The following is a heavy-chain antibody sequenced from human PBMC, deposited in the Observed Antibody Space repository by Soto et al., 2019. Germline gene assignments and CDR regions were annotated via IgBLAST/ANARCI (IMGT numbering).Heavy chain of an antibody. CDR3: ARHYGTRDRQYNWFDP. Sequence: QVQLQESGPGLVKPSETLSLTCTVSGGSVSSGSYYWSWIRQPPGKRLECLGYIYYSGSTNYNPSLQSRVTISVDTSKNPFSLHLSSVTAADTAVYYCARHYGTRDRQYNWFDPWGQGTMVTVSS. D-gene: IGHD1-7*01. CDR2: IYYSGST. J-gene: IGHJ5*02. V-gene: IGHV4-61*01. CDR1: GGSVSSGSYY.